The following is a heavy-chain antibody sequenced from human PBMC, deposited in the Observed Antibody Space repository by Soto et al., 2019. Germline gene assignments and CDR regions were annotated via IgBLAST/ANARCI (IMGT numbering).Heavy chain of an antibody. J-gene: IGHJ6*02. D-gene: IGHD3-16*01. V-gene: IGHV3-23*01. Sequence: EVQLLESGGGLVQPGGSLRLSCAASGFTFSSYAMSWVRQAPGKGLEWVSAISGSGGSTYYADSVKGRFTISRDNSKNTLYLKMNSLRDEDTAVYYGAKGGGTKGGPNYYYGMDVWGQGTTVTVSS. CDR3: AKGGGTKGGPNYYYGMDV. CDR2: ISGSGGST. CDR1: GFTFSSYA.